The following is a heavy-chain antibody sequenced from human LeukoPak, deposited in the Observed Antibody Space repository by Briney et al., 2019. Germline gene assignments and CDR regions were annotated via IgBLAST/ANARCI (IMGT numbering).Heavy chain of an antibody. CDR3: ARDNFWSGYYTENWFDP. J-gene: IGHJ5*02. D-gene: IGHD3-3*01. V-gene: IGHV4-59*01. CDR2: IYYSGST. CDR1: GDSISSYY. Sequence: PSETLSLTCTVSGDSISSYYWSWLRQPPGKGLEWIGYIYYSGSTNYNPSLKSRVTISVDTSKNQFSLKLSSVTAADTAVYYCARDNFWSGYYTENWFDPWGQGTLVTVSS.